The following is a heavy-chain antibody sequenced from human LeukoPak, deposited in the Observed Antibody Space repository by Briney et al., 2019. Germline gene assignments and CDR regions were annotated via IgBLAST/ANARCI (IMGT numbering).Heavy chain of an antibody. J-gene: IGHJ4*02. CDR1: GFTFSSYA. D-gene: IGHD6-13*01. CDR2: ISGSGGST. Sequence: PGGSLRLSCAASGFTFSSYAMSWVRQAPGKGLEWVSAISGSGGSTYYAASVKGRFTLSRDNSKNTLYLQMNSLRAEDTAMYYCTRDLSTHYSIDYWGQGALVTVSS. V-gene: IGHV3-23*01. CDR3: TRDLSTHYSIDY.